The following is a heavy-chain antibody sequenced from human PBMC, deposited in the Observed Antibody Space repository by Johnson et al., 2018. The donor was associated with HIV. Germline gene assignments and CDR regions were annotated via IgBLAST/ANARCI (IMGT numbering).Heavy chain of an antibody. V-gene: IGHV3-30-3*01. CDR2: ISYDGSNK. D-gene: IGHD5-24*01. CDR3: AREMATIRGYAFDI. Sequence: QVQLVESGGGLIQPGWSLRLSCAASGFTFSSYAMHWVRQAPGKGLEWVAVISYDGSNKYYADSVKGRFTISRDNSKNTLYLQMNSLRAEDTAVYYCAREMATIRGYAFDIWGQGTMVTVSS. CDR1: GFTFSSYA. J-gene: IGHJ3*02.